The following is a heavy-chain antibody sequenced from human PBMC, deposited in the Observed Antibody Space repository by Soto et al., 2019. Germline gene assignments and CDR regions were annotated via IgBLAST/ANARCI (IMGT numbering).Heavy chain of an antibody. D-gene: IGHD6-13*01. CDR3: ASQQLVHYYYGMDV. V-gene: IGHV4-39*01. CDR2: IYYSGST. CDR1: GSSISSSSYY. Sequence: QLQLQESGPGLVKPSETLSLTCTVSGSSISSSSYYWGWIRQPPGKGLEWIGSIYYSGSTYYNPYLKSRVTISVDTSKHQFSLKLSSVTAADTAVYYCASQQLVHYYYGMDVWGQGTTVTVSS. J-gene: IGHJ6*02.